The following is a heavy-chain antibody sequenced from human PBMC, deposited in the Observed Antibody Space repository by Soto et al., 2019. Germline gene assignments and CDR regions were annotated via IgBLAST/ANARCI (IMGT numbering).Heavy chain of an antibody. J-gene: IGHJ4*02. D-gene: IGHD2-15*01. CDR1: GFTFSSYG. CDR3: AKDGYCSGGSCHNFDY. CDR2: ISYDGSNK. V-gene: IGHV3-30*18. Sequence: ESGGGVVQPGRSLRLSCAASGFTFSSYGMHWVRQAPGKGLEWVAVISYDGSNKYYADSVKGRFTISRDNSKNTLYLQMNSLRAEDTAVYYCAKDGYCSGGSCHNFDYWGQGTLVTVSS.